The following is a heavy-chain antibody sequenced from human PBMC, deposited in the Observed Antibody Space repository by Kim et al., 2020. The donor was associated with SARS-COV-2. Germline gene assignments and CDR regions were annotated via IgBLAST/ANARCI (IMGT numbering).Heavy chain of an antibody. CDR1: GFTFSSYW. V-gene: IGHV3-7*01. J-gene: IGHJ4*02. CDR3: ASSESVRSTSGYYIQHDY. CDR2: IKQDGSEK. Sequence: GGSLRLSCAASGFTFSSYWMSWVRQAPGKGLEWVANIKQDGSEKYYVDSVKGRFTISRDNAKNSLYLQMNSLRAEDTAVYYCASSESVRSTSGYYIQHDYWGQGTLVTVSS. D-gene: IGHD3-3*01.